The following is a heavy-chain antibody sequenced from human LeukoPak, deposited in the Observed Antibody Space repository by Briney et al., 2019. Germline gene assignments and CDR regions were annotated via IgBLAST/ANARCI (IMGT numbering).Heavy chain of an antibody. Sequence: ASVKVSCKASGGTFSSYAISWVRQAPGQGLEWMGGIIPIFGTANYAQKFQGRVTITADESTSTAYMELSSLRSEDTAVYYCARADYGGNSLDYWGQGTLVTVSS. CDR1: GGTFSSYA. CDR3: ARADYGGNSLDY. D-gene: IGHD4-23*01. J-gene: IGHJ4*02. V-gene: IGHV1-69*13. CDR2: IIPIFGTA.